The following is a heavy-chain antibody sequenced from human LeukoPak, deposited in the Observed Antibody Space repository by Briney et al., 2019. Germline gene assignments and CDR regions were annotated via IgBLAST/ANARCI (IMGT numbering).Heavy chain of an antibody. J-gene: IGHJ4*02. D-gene: IGHD6-13*01. CDR2: IYYSGST. V-gene: IGHV4-31*03. CDR3: ARGGWGSSWYFDY. CDR1: GGSISSGGYY. Sequence: SETLSLTCTVSGGSISSGGYYWSWIRQHPGKGLEWIGYIYYSGSTYYNPSLKSRVTISVDTSKNQFSLKLSSVTAADTAVYYCARGGWGSSWYFDYWGQGTLVTVSS.